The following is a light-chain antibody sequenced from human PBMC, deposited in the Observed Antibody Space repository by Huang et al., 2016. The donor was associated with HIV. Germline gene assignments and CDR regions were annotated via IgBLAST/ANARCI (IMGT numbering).Light chain of an antibody. CDR3: QQRTAWPRT. CDR1: QSVGSY. Sequence: EIVLTQSPATLSLSPGERATLSCRASQSVGSYLTWYQQKPGRAPRLLIYDASNRATGIPARFSCSGSGTDFALTISSLEPEDFAIYYCQQRTAWPRTFGQGTKVEIK. J-gene: IGKJ1*01. V-gene: IGKV3-11*01. CDR2: DAS.